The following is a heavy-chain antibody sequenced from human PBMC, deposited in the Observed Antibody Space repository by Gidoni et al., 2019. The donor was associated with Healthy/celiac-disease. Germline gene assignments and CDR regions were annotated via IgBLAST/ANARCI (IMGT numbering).Heavy chain of an antibody. Sequence: EVQRVESGGGLVQPGGSLRLSCAAPGFTFSSSDMHWVRQATGNGLEWVSAIGTAGDTYFPGSVKGRFTISRENAKNSLYLQMNSLRAGDTAVYYCARGHYCSGGSCYAADNWFDPWGQGTLVTVSS. V-gene: IGHV3-13*04. J-gene: IGHJ5*02. D-gene: IGHD2-15*01. CDR2: IGTAGDT. CDR1: GFTFSSSD. CDR3: ARGHYCSGGSCYAADNWFDP.